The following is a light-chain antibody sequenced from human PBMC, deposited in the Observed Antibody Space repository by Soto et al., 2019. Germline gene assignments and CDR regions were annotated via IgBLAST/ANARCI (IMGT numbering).Light chain of an antibody. V-gene: IGLV1-44*01. Sequence: QAVVTQAPSASGTPGQRVTISCSGSNSNIGSNTVSWYQQVPGTAPKVLIYNNDQRPSGVPDRLSGSKSGTSASLAIGGLQSEDEADYYCAAWDGSLNGWVFGGGTKPPS. CDR3: AAWDGSLNGWV. CDR2: NND. J-gene: IGLJ3*02. CDR1: NSNIGSNT.